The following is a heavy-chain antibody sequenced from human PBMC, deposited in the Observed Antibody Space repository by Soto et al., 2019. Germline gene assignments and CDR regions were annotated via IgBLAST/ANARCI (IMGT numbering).Heavy chain of an antibody. D-gene: IGHD2-15*01. CDR3: AIGDCSGGSCGPFDY. Sequence: QVQLQQWGAGLLKPSETLSLTCAVYGGSFSGYYWSWIRQHPGKGLEWIGEINHSGSTNYNPSLKSRVTISVDTSKNQFSLKLSSVTAADTAVYYCAIGDCSGGSCGPFDYWGQGTLVTVSS. CDR2: INHSGST. J-gene: IGHJ4*02. CDR1: GGSFSGYY. V-gene: IGHV4-34*01.